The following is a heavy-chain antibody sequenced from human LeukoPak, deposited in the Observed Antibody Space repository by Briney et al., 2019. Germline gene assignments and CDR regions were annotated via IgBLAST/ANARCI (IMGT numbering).Heavy chain of an antibody. D-gene: IGHD4-23*01. CDR1: GGSISNSSYY. J-gene: IGHJ4*02. CDR2: IYYSGHA. V-gene: IGHV4-39*01. Sequence: PSETLSLTCIVSGGSISNSSYYWGWIRQRPGNGLEGIGSIYYSGHAYYNPSLKSRVTISVDTSKNQFSLKLTSVTAADTAVYYCARHWVVTPNYWGQGTLVTVSS. CDR3: ARHWVVTPNY.